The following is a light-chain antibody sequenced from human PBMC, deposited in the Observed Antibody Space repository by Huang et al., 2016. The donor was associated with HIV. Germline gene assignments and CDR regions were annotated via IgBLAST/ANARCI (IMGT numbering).Light chain of an antibody. CDR2: DTS. Sequence: EIVLTQSPATLSLSPGERAPLSCRASQGVRSYLACYQQKPGQAPRRLIYDTSISATGIPGRVSGSVSVTDFTLTIDSLEPEDFAVYYCQQRSNWPLTFGGGTKVEIK. CDR1: QGVRSY. CDR3: QQRSNWPLT. V-gene: IGKV3-11*01. J-gene: IGKJ4*01.